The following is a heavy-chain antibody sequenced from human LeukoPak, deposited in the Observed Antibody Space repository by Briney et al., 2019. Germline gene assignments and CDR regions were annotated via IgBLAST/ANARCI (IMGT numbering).Heavy chain of an antibody. CDR2: IKTDGSST. V-gene: IGHV3-74*01. Sequence: PGGSLRLSCAASGFTFSSYWMHWVRQAPGKGLVWVSRIKTDGSSTSYADSVKGRFTISRDNAKNTLYLQMNSLRGEDTAVYYCARPTYGSGSNPFDYWGQGTLVTVSS. CDR1: GFTFSSYW. CDR3: ARPTYGSGSNPFDY. D-gene: IGHD3-10*01. J-gene: IGHJ4*02.